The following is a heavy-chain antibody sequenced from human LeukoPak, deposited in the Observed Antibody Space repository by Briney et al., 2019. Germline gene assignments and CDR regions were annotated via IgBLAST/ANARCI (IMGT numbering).Heavy chain of an antibody. CDR3: AKQDYDKPL. D-gene: IGHD3-22*01. J-gene: IGHJ4*02. CDR2: IYYSGST. CDR1: GGSISSYY. Sequence: KASETLSLTCTVSGGSISSYYWSWIRQPPGKGLEWIGYIYYSGSTNYNPSLKSRVAISVDTSKNQISLKLRSVTAADTAVYYCAKQDYDKPLWGQGTLVTVSS. V-gene: IGHV4-59*08.